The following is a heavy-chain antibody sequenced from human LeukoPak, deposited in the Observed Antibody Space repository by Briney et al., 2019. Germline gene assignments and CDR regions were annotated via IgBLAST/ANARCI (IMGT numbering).Heavy chain of an antibody. V-gene: IGHV4-4*07. J-gene: IGHJ4*02. Sequence: SETLSLTCTVSVVFISSYYWHWIRQPAGKGLEWIGRIYSSGTTSYNSSLKSRVTMSVDTSKNQFSLKLSSVEDAGKAVFFWARSVGGYNYGYSLDSWGQGTLVSVSS. CDR2: IYSSGTT. CDR3: ARSVGGYNYGYSLDS. D-gene: IGHD5-18*01. CDR1: VVFISSYY.